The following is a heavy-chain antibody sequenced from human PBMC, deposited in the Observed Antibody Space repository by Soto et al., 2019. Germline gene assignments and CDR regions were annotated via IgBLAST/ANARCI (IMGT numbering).Heavy chain of an antibody. CDR3: AREKLELRFWFDP. V-gene: IGHV1-69*13. Sequence: SLTVSCTASGGTFSSYAISCVRQAPGQGLEWMGGIIPIFGTANYTQKFQGRVTITADESTSTAYMELSSLRSEDTAVYYCAREKLELRFWFDPWGQGTLVSVSS. D-gene: IGHD1-7*01. CDR2: IIPIFGTA. CDR1: GGTFSSYA. J-gene: IGHJ5*02.